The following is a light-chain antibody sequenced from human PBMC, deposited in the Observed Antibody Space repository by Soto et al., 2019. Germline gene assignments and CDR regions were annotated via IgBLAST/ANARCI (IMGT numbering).Light chain of an antibody. CDR1: QGISSY. CDR2: AAS. J-gene: IGKJ4*01. CDR3: QQYYSYPLT. Sequence: ILMTQSPSSLSASTGDRVTITCRASQGISSYLAWYQQKPGKAPKLLIYAASTLQSGVPSRFSGSGSGTDFTLTISCLQSEDFATYYCQQYYSYPLTFGGGTKVDIK. V-gene: IGKV1-8*01.